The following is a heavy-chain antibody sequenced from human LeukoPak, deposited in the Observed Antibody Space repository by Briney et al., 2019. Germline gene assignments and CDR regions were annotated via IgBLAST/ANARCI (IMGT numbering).Heavy chain of an antibody. CDR3: ARDIFLGASDY. J-gene: IGHJ4*02. CDR1: GGSFSGYY. CDR2: IYYSGST. D-gene: IGHD1-26*01. V-gene: IGHV4-59*01. Sequence: SETLSLTCAVYGGSFSGYYWSWIRQPPGKGLEWIGYIYYSGSTNYNPSLKSRVTISVDTSKNQFSLKLSSVTAADTAVYYCARDIFLGASDYWGQGTLVTVSS.